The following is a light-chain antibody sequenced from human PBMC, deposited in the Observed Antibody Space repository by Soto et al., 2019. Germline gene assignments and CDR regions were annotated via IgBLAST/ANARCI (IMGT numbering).Light chain of an antibody. J-gene: IGLJ2*01. V-gene: IGLV1-44*01. CDR2: SND. Sequence: QSVLTQSPSASGTPGQRVSISCSGSTSNIGTTTVSWYQHVPGTAPKLLIYSNDQRPSAVTGRFSGSKSGTSASLAISGLLSEDEADYYCATWEDSLNVVFGGGTKLTVL. CDR3: ATWEDSLNVV. CDR1: TSNIGTTT.